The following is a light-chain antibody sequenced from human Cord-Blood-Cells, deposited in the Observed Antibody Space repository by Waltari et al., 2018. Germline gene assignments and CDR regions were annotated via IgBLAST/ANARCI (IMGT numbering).Light chain of an antibody. CDR2: DVS. CDR1: SSPVGGYNY. V-gene: IGLV2-14*03. Sequence: QSAMTQPASVSGSPGQPITLSCTGTSSPVGGYNYVSWYQQHPGKAPKPMISDVSTRPSGVSNRFSGSKSGNTASLTISGLQAEDEADYYCSSYTSSSTWVFGGGTKLTVL. J-gene: IGLJ3*02. CDR3: SSYTSSSTWV.